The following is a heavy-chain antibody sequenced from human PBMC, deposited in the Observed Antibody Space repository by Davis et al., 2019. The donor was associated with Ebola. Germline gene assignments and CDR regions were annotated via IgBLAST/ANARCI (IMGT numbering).Heavy chain of an antibody. J-gene: IGHJ6*03. D-gene: IGHD6-19*01. Sequence: PGGSLRLSCAASGFTFSSYGMHWVRQAPGKGLEWVAVISYDGSNKYYADSVKGRFTISRDNSKNTLYLQMNSLRAEDTAVYYCAKEGQWPPSYMDVWGKGTTVTVSS. V-gene: IGHV3-30*18. CDR1: GFTFSSYG. CDR2: ISYDGSNK. CDR3: AKEGQWPPSYMDV.